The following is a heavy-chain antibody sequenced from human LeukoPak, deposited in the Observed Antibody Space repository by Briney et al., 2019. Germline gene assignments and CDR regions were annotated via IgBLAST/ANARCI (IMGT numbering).Heavy chain of an antibody. CDR3: ARDKVNWNDADRYYYCYYGMDV. CDR2: INSDGSST. D-gene: IGHD1-1*01. J-gene: IGHJ6*02. CDR1: GFTFSSYW. Sequence: GGSLRLSCAASGFTFSSYWMHWVRQAPGKGLVWVSRINSDGSSTSYADSVKGRFTISRDNAKNTLYLQMNSLRAEDTAVYYCARDKVNWNDADRYYYCYYGMDVWGQGTTVTVSS. V-gene: IGHV3-74*01.